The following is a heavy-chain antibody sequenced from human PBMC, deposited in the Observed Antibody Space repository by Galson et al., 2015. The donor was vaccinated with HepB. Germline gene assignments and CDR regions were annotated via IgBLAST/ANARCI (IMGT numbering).Heavy chain of an antibody. D-gene: IGHD3-3*01. CDR1: GFTFSSYG. CDR3: ARDVNYDFWSGYPDGMDV. J-gene: IGHJ6*02. Sequence: SLRLSCAASGFTFSSYGMHWVRQAPGKGLEWVAVIWYDGFNKYYADSVKGRFTISRDNSKNTLYLQMNCLRAEDTAVYYCARDVNYDFWSGYPDGMDVWGQGTTVTVSS. CDR2: IWYDGFNK. V-gene: IGHV3-33*01.